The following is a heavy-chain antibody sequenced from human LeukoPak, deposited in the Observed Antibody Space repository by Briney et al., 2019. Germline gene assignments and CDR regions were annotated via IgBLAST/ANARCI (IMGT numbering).Heavy chain of an antibody. J-gene: IGHJ5*02. Sequence: PSETLSLTCTVSGGSISSYYWSWIRQPAGKGLEWIGRIYTSGSTNYNPSLKSRVTMSVDTSKNQFSLKLSSVTAADTAVYYCARVQPRLRDLEQWLVRGWFDPWGQGTLVTVSS. V-gene: IGHV4-4*07. CDR2: IYTSGST. CDR3: ARVQPRLRDLEQWLVRGWFDP. CDR1: GGSISSYY. D-gene: IGHD6-19*01.